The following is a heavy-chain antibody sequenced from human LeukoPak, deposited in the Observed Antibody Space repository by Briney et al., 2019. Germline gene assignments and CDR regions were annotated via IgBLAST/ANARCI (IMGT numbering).Heavy chain of an antibody. J-gene: IGHJ3*02. CDR1: GYTFTSYG. CDR3: ARGGPAPHRITLIVVASSTDAFDI. V-gene: IGHV1-18*01. CDR2: ISAYNGDT. Sequence: VASVKVSCKASGYTFTSYGISWVRQAPGQGLEWMGWISAYNGDTNYAQKLQGRVTMTTDTSTSTAYMELRSLRSDDTAVYYCARGGPAPHRITLIVVASSTDAFDIWSQGTMVTVSS. D-gene: IGHD3-22*01.